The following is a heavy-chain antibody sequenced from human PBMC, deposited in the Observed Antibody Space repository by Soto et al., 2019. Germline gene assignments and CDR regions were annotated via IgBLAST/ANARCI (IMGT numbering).Heavy chain of an antibody. Sequence: SETLSLTCAVYGGSFSGYYWSWIRQPPGKGLEWIGEINHSGSTNYNPSLKSRVTISVDTSKNQFSLKLSSVTAADTAVYYCASLMVRGGYYYYYYMDVWGKGTTVTVSS. D-gene: IGHD3-10*01. CDR2: INHSGST. CDR1: GGSFSGYY. J-gene: IGHJ6*03. CDR3: ASLMVRGGYYYYYYMDV. V-gene: IGHV4-34*01.